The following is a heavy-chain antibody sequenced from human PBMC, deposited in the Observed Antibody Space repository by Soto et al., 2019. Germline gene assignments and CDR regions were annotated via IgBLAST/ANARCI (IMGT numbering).Heavy chain of an antibody. Sequence: GGSLRLSCSASGFTFSSYAMHWVRQAPGKGLEYVSAISSNGGSTYYADSVKGRFTISRDNSENTLYLQMSSLRAEDTAVYYCVRGGVEDIVVVPAAITFNWFDPWGQGTLVTVSS. D-gene: IGHD2-2*01. J-gene: IGHJ5*02. CDR1: GFTFSSYA. V-gene: IGHV3-64D*08. CDR3: VRGGVEDIVVVPAAITFNWFDP. CDR2: ISSNGGST.